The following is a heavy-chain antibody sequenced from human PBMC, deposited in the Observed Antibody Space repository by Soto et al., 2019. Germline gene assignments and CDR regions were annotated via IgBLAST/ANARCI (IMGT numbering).Heavy chain of an antibody. Sequence: EVQLSGSGGGLVQPGGSLRLSCAASGFTFSSYAMSWVRQAPGKGLEWVSAISGSSTSTYYAYSVKGRFTISRDNSKNPLYLQMTSLRAEDTAVYYCAKDPSSGFAMENYFDYWGQGTLVTVSS. CDR1: GFTFSSYA. J-gene: IGHJ4*02. V-gene: IGHV3-23*01. D-gene: IGHD3-10*01. CDR2: ISGSSTST. CDR3: AKDPSSGFAMENYFDY.